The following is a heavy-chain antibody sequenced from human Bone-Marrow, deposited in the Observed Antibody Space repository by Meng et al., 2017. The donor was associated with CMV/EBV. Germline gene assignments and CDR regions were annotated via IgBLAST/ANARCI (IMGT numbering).Heavy chain of an antibody. CDR2: ISSTGTYI. D-gene: IGHD3-10*01. CDR1: GFTFSAYN. J-gene: IGHJ4*01. V-gene: IGHV3-21*06. CDR3: VRGFADRHY. Sequence: GGSLRLSCAASGFTFSAYNMNWVRQAPGKGLEWVSSISSTGTYIYYADSVKGRFTISRDNAKSSVYLQMNSLRAEDTAVYYCVRGFADRHYWGHGTLVTVSS.